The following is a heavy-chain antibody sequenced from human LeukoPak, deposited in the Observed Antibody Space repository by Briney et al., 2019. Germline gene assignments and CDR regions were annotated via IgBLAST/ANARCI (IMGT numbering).Heavy chain of an antibody. J-gene: IGHJ3*02. D-gene: IGHD3-3*01. CDR1: GGSISSYY. CDR2: IYYSGST. Sequence: SETLSLTCTVSGGSISSYYWSWVRQPPGQGLEWIGYIYYSGSTNYNPSLKSRVTISVDTSKNQFSLKLSSVTAADTAVYYCARVRVLEWVPDAFDIWGQGTMVTVSS. V-gene: IGHV4-59*01. CDR3: ARVRVLEWVPDAFDI.